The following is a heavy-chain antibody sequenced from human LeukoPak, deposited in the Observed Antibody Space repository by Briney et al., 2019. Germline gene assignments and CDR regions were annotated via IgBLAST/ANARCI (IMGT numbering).Heavy chain of an antibody. J-gene: IGHJ4*02. Sequence: ASVTVSCKSSVNTFTTYYIYWVRQAPGQGLEWMGIISPSSDSTIYAQKFQGRVTMTRDTSTSTVYMELSTLRSEDTAVYYCARVYSGYFDYWGQGTLVTVSS. CDR3: ARVYSGYFDY. D-gene: IGHD5-12*01. CDR1: VNTFTTYY. CDR2: ISPSSDST. V-gene: IGHV1-46*01.